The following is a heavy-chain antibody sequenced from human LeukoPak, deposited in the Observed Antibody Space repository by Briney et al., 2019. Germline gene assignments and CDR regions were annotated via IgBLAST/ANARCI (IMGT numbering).Heavy chain of an antibody. CDR2: IHSGGGST. D-gene: IGHD1-1*01. V-gene: IGHV1-46*01. Sequence: ASVKVSCKASGYSFTSYYMHWVRQASGQGLEWMGIIHSGGGSTTYAQKFQGRVTMTRDTSTSTVYMELSSLRFEDTAVYYCARDGTHHSWDYWGQGTLVTVSS. J-gene: IGHJ4*02. CDR3: ARDGTHHSWDY. CDR1: GYSFTSYY.